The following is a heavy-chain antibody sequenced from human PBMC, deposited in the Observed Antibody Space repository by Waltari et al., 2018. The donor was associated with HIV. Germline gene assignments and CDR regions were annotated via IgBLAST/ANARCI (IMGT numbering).Heavy chain of an antibody. D-gene: IGHD6-19*01. CDR1: GFTFRSSI. CDR2: ISAAGGRT. J-gene: IGHJ4*02. V-gene: IGHV3-23*01. Sequence: EVQLLESGGGLVQPGGSLRLSCAASGFTFRSSIMTWVRQAPGQGLEWVSGISAAGGRTDYADTVTGRFTISRDNSKNTLYLQMNRLRAGDTAVYYCAKVTVGIAVAGTKDYWGQGTVVIVSS. CDR3: AKVTVGIAVAGTKDY.